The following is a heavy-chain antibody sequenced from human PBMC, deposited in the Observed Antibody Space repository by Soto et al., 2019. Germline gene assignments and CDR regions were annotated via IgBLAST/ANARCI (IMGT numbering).Heavy chain of an antibody. Sequence: GGSLILCCASSGFPFGEHAVSWVRQTPGKGLEWVSGISDSGATTYYADSVRGRFTISRDNSKNTLYLQMKSLRAEDSASYYCAKEDTSSGSLDYWGQGALVTVSS. J-gene: IGHJ4*02. CDR3: AKEDTSSGSLDY. D-gene: IGHD6-19*01. CDR2: ISDSGATT. V-gene: IGHV3-23*01. CDR1: GFPFGEHA.